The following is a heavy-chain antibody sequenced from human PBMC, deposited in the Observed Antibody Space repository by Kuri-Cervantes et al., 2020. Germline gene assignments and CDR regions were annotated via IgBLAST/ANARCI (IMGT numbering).Heavy chain of an antibody. D-gene: IGHD3-3*01. V-gene: IGHV4-38-2*01. Sequence: SETLSLTCDVSGYSIKSGYYWGWVRQPPGKGLEWIGHVYHTESTYYSPSLKTRLTISVDTSKSQFSLNLRSVTAADTAVYYCARLTDEWFFYFDHWGQGTLVTVSS. CDR1: GYSIKSGYY. J-gene: IGHJ4*02. CDR3: ARLTDEWFFYFDH. CDR2: VYHTEST.